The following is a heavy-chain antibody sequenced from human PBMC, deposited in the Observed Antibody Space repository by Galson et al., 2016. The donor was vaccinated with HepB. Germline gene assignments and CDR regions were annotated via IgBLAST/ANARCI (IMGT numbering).Heavy chain of an antibody. CDR3: ARDRLGPYGMDV. CDR1: GYTFTSYY. Sequence: SVKVSCKASGYTFTSYYIHWVRQAPGQGLEWVGVITPSGGITTYAQKFRGRVTMTRDTSRSTVYMELSSLRSEDTAVYFCARDRLGPYGMDVWGQGTTVTVSS. D-gene: IGHD7-27*01. CDR2: ITPSGGIT. J-gene: IGHJ6*02. V-gene: IGHV1-46*01.